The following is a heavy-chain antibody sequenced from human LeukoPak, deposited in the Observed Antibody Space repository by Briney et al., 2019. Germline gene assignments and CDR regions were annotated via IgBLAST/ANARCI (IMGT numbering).Heavy chain of an antibody. CDR3: AKVRYCSGGSCYGGFDY. CDR1: GFTFSSYG. Sequence: GGSLRLSCAASGFTFSSYGMHWVRQAPGKGLEWVAVISYDGSNKYYADSVKGRFTISRDNSKNTLYLQMNSLRAEDTAVHYCAKVRYCSGGSCYGGFDYWGQGTLVTVSS. D-gene: IGHD2-15*01. V-gene: IGHV3-30*18. J-gene: IGHJ4*02. CDR2: ISYDGSNK.